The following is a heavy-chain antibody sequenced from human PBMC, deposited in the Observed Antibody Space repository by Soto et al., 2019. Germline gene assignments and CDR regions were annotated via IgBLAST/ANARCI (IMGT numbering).Heavy chain of an antibody. CDR3: ARQIYDSDTGPNFQYYFDS. Sequence: HWESLKISCKGSGYSFAGYWITWVRQKPGKGLEWMGRIDPSDSQTYYSPSFRGHVTISVTKSITTVFLQWSSLRASDTAMYYCARQIYDSDTGPNFQYYFDSWGQGTPVTVSS. CDR2: IDPSDSQT. CDR1: GYSFAGYW. J-gene: IGHJ4*02. D-gene: IGHD3-22*01. V-gene: IGHV5-10-1*01.